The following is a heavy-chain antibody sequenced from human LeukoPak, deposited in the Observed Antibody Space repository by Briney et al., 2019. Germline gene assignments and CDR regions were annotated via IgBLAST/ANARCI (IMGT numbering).Heavy chain of an antibody. CDR3: ARWAATMAGGAHYYYYGMDV. CDR2: IVPIFGTA. J-gene: IGHJ6*04. Sequence: SVKVSCKASGGTFSSYAISWVRQAPGQGLEWMGGIVPIFGTANYAQKFQGRVTITADESTSTAYMELSSLRSEDTAVYYCARWAATMAGGAHYYYYGMDVWGKGTTVTVSS. V-gene: IGHV1-69*13. D-gene: IGHD5-12*01. CDR1: GGTFSSYA.